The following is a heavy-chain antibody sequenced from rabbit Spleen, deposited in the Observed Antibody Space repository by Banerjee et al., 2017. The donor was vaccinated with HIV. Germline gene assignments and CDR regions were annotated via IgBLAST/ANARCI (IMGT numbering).Heavy chain of an antibody. J-gene: IGHJ4*01. CDR1: GFSFNSGYD. CDR3: ARALYSGTVNNL. CDR2: SYAGSSGST. Sequence: QSLEESGGGLVKPGASLTLTCKASGFSFNSGYDMCWVRQAPGKGLEWIACSYAGSSGSTYSAIWAKGRFTISKTSSTTVTLHMTSLTAADTATYFCARALYSGTVNNLWGPGTLVTVS. V-gene: IGHV1S40*01. D-gene: IGHD1-1*01.